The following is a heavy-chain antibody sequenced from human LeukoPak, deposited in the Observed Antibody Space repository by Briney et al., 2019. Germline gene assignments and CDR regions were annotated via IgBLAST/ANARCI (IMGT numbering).Heavy chain of an antibody. CDR1: GESFSAYY. V-gene: IGHV4-34*01. CDR3: ARCGNLNSGSYYDAFDI. J-gene: IGHJ3*02. CDR2: INHSGST. Sequence: PSETLSLTCALHGESFSAYYWSWIRQPPEKGLEWIGEINHSGSTNYNPSLKSRVTISVDTSKNQISLKLSSVTAADTAVYYCARCGNLNSGSYYDAFDIWGQGTMVTVSS. D-gene: IGHD1-26*01.